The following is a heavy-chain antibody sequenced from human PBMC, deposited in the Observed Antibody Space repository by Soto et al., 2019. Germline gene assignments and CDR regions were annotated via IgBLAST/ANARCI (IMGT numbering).Heavy chain of an antibody. V-gene: IGHV3-74*01. CDR2: IHNDGSST. Sequence: EVQLVESGGGLVQPGGSLRLSCAASGXTLXXYWMYWVRQXPGKGLVWVSRIHNDGSSTSYADSVKGRFTISRDNTKNTLHLEMNGLRVXXTXXXXXXXXXXXXTPFXXWGQGTLVTVSS. CDR1: GXTLXXYW. CDR3: XXXXXXXTPFXX. J-gene: IGHJ4*02.